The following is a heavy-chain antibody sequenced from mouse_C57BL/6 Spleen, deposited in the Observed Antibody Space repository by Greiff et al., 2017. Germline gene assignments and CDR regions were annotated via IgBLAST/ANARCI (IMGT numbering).Heavy chain of an antibody. J-gene: IGHJ4*01. Sequence: VKLMESGAELVKPGASVKLSCKASGYTFTEYTIHWVKQRSGQGLEWIGWFYPGSGSIKYNEKFKDKATLTADKSSSTVYMELSRLTSEDSAVYVCARHEGGNYVYYAMDDWGQGTSVTVSS. D-gene: IGHD2-1*01. V-gene: IGHV1-62-2*01. CDR2: FYPGSGSI. CDR3: ARHEGGNYVYYAMDD. CDR1: GYTFTEYT.